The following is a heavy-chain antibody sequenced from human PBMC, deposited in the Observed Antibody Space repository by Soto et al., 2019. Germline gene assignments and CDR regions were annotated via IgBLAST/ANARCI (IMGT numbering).Heavy chain of an antibody. J-gene: IGHJ1*01. CDR2: ISGSGDST. Sequence: HPGGSLRLSCAASGFTFSSYAMSWVRQAPGKGLEWVSGISGSGDSTYYADSVKGRFTISRDNSKNTLYLQMNSPRAEDTAVYYCAKGVPGIAVAGTGYFQHWGQGTLVTVSS. CDR3: AKGVPGIAVAGTGYFQH. V-gene: IGHV3-23*01. CDR1: GFTFSSYA. D-gene: IGHD6-19*01.